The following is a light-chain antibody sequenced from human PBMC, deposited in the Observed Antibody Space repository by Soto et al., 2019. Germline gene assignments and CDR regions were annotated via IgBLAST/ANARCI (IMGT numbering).Light chain of an antibody. Sequence: DIQMTQSPSSLSASVGDRVTITCRASQSIDRYLNWYQQKPGTAPKLLISGASSLRSGVPSRFSGSGSGTDFTLTINSLQPEDFATYYCQQGSRTLTFGGGTKVDIK. CDR1: QSIDRY. J-gene: IGKJ4*01. CDR3: QQGSRTLT. CDR2: GAS. V-gene: IGKV1-39*01.